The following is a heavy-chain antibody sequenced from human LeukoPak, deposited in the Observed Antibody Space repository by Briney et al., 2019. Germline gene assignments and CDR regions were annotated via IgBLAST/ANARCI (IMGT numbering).Heavy chain of an antibody. Sequence: ASVKVSCKASGYTFTSYAMHWVRQAPGQRLEWMGWINAGNGNTKYSQKFQGRVTITRDTSASTAYMELSSLRSEDTAVYYCARDRSVVVVVPAAELDYYYYGMDVWGQGTTVTVSS. CDR3: ARDRSVVVVVPAAELDYYYYGMDV. V-gene: IGHV1-3*01. J-gene: IGHJ6*02. CDR2: INAGNGNT. D-gene: IGHD2-2*01. CDR1: GYTFTSYA.